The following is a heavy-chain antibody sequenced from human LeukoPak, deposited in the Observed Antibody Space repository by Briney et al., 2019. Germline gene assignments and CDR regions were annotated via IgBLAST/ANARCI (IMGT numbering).Heavy chain of an antibody. CDR2: IYPGDSDT. V-gene: IGHV5-51*01. CDR3: ACPATLSSTRWDY. CDR1: GYRFTSYW. J-gene: IGHJ4*02. D-gene: IGHD2-2*01. Sequence: GESLKISCKGSGYRFTSYWIGWVRQMPGKGLEWMGIIYPGDSDTRYSPSFQGQVTISADKSISTAYLQWSSLKASDTAIYYCACPATLSSTRWDYWGQGTLVTVSS.